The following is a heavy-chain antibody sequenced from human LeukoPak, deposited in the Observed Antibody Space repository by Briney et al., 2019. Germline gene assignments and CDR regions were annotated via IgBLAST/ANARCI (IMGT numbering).Heavy chain of an antibody. J-gene: IGHJ4*02. V-gene: IGHV3-23*01. CDR3: AKRGPSTVTYNYYFDY. Sequence: GGSLRLSCAASGFTFSSYAMSWVRQAPGKGLEWVSAISGSGGSTYYADSVKGRFTISRDDSKNTLYLQMNSLRAEDTAVYYCAKRGPSTVTYNYYFDYWGQGTLVTVSS. CDR2: ISGSGGST. CDR1: GFTFSSYA. D-gene: IGHD4-17*01.